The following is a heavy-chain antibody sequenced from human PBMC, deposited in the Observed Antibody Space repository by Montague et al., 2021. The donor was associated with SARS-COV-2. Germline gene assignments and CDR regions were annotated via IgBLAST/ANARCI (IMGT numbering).Heavy chain of an antibody. V-gene: IGHV3-23*01. CDR3: TRGLYAAYH. D-gene: IGHD2/OR15-2a*01. CDR1: GFTLSDYA. J-gene: IGHJ4*02. Sequence: SLRLSCAASGFTLSDYAMNWVRQAPGKGLEWVSSINYRGTYYADSVRGRFTISRDNSKNTLYLQMHSLRAEDTAVYYCTRGLYAAYHWGQGTLVTVSS. CDR2: INYRGT.